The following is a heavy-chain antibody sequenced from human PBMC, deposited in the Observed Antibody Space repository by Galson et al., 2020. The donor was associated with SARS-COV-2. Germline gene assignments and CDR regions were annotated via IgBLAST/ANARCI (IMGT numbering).Heavy chain of an antibody. J-gene: IGHJ4*02. D-gene: IGHD3-9*01. CDR2: IYYSGST. Sequence: TLSLTCTVSGGSISSSSYYWGWIRQPPGKGLEWIGSIYYSGSTYYNPSLKSRVTISVDTSKNQFSLKLSSVTAADTAVYYCARHTDILTGYYNYYFDYWGQGTLVTVSS. CDR3: ARHTDILTGYYNYYFDY. V-gene: IGHV4-39*01. CDR1: GGSISSSSYY.